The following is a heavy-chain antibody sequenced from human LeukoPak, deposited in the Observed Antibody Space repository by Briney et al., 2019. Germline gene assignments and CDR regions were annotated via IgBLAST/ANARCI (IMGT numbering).Heavy chain of an antibody. D-gene: IGHD2-15*01. Sequence: GGSLRLSCAASGFTFSSYWMSWVRQAPGKGPEWVSSISGSSSYIYYADSVIGRFTISRDNAKNSLYLQMNSLRAEDTAVYYCARDRIPYCSGGSCSYFDYWGQGTLVTFSS. V-gene: IGHV3-21*01. CDR1: GFTFSSYW. J-gene: IGHJ4*02. CDR3: ARDRIPYCSGGSCSYFDY. CDR2: ISGSSSYI.